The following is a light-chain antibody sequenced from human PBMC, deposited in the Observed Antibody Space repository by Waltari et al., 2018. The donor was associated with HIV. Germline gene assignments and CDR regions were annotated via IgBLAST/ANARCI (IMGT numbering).Light chain of an antibody. V-gene: IGLV2-14*01. J-gene: IGLJ2*01. CDR1: DSDFAFSNF. CDR2: EVD. CDR3: ASYTADDTLL. Sequence: SDLTQPASVSGALGQSITISCTGADSDFAFSNFISWYQHHPGKPPKLLLYEVDIRASGILGHFSGSKSGNTASLTISGLQIDDEAVYYCASYTADDTLLFGGGTTVTVL.